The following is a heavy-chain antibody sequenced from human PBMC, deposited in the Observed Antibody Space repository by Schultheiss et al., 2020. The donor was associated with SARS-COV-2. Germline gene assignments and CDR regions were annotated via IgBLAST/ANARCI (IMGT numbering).Heavy chain of an antibody. J-gene: IGHJ5*02. Sequence: GGSLRLSCAASGFTVSSNYMSWVRQAPGKGLEWVSYISSSSSTIYYADSVKGRFTISRDNAKNSLYLQMNSLRAEDTAVYYCARDRGYDILTGYYNGWFDPWGQGTLVTVSS. CDR2: ISSSSSTI. V-gene: IGHV3-48*04. CDR1: GFTVSSNY. CDR3: ARDRGYDILTGYYNGWFDP. D-gene: IGHD3-9*01.